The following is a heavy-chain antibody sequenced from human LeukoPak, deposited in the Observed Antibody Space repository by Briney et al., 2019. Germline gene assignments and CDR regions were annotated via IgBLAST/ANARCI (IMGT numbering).Heavy chain of an antibody. V-gene: IGHV3-23*01. CDR2: ISGSGGST. Sequence: GGSLRLSCAASGFTFSSYAMSWDRQAPGKGLEWVSAISGSGGSTYYADSVKGRFTISRDNSKNTLYLQMNSLRAEDTAVYYCARGYSKTNYYYYGMDVWGQGTTVTVSS. CDR1: GFTFSSYA. D-gene: IGHD4-11*01. CDR3: ARGYSKTNYYYYGMDV. J-gene: IGHJ6*02.